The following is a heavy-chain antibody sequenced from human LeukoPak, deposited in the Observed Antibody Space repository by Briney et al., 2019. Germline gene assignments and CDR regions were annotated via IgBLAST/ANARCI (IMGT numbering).Heavy chain of an antibody. CDR1: GGSISSYY. V-gene: IGHV4-59*01. Sequence: SETLSLTCTVSGGSISSYYWSWIRQPPGKGLEWIGYIYYSGSTNYNPSLKSRVTISVDTSKNQSSLKLSSVTAADTAVYYCARGDYVPGFDPWGQGTLVTVSS. D-gene: IGHD4-17*01. J-gene: IGHJ5*02. CDR2: IYYSGST. CDR3: ARGDYVPGFDP.